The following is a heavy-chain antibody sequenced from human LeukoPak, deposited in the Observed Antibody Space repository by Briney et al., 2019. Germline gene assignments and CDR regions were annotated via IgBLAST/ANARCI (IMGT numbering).Heavy chain of an antibody. Sequence: PSETLSLTCTVSGGSISSYYWIWIRQPPGKGLEWIGYIYYSGSTNYNPSLKSRVTISVDTSKNQFSLKLSSVTAADTAVYYCARQGPTMIVVAENRDAFDIWGQGTMVTVSS. J-gene: IGHJ3*02. CDR1: GGSISSYY. V-gene: IGHV4-59*08. CDR2: IYYSGST. D-gene: IGHD3-22*01. CDR3: ARQGPTMIVVAENRDAFDI.